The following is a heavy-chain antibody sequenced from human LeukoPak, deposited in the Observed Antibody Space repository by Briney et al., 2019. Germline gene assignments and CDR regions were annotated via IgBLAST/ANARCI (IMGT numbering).Heavy chain of an antibody. CDR2: IWYDGSNE. Sequence: GGSLRLSCEASGFTFSSYGMHWVRQAPGKGLEWVTFIWYDGSNEYYADSVQGRFTISRDNSKNTLYLQMNSLRAEDTAVYYCARYAGSISAFDYWGQGTLVTVSS. D-gene: IGHD4-23*01. CDR3: ARYAGSISAFDY. V-gene: IGHV3-33*01. CDR1: GFTFSSYG. J-gene: IGHJ4*02.